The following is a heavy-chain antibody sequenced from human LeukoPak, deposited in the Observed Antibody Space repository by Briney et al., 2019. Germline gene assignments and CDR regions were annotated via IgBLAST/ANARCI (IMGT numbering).Heavy chain of an antibody. D-gene: IGHD2-2*01. CDR3: ARQQLLIGGRGADY. Sequence: PSETLSLTCTVSGGSISSSSYYWGWIRQPPGKGLEWIGTIYYSGSTYYNPSLKSRVTISVDTSKNQFSLELSSVTAADTAVYYCARQQLLIGGRGADYWGQGTLVTVSS. CDR1: GGSISSSSYY. CDR2: IYYSGST. V-gene: IGHV4-39*01. J-gene: IGHJ4*02.